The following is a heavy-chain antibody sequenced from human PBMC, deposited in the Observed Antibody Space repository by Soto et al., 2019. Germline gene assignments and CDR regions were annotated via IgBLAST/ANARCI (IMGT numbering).Heavy chain of an antibody. J-gene: IGHJ4*02. CDR2: IWYDGSNK. Sequence: WGSLRLSCAASGFTFISYGIHLVRHSPVKWLEWVAVIWYDGSNKYYAESVKGRFTISRDNSKNTLYLQMNSLRAEDTAVYYCARDSHVGSGWQLTADYWGQGTLVTVSS. CDR3: ARDSHVGSGWQLTADY. D-gene: IGHD6-19*01. V-gene: IGHV3-33*01. CDR1: GFTFISYG.